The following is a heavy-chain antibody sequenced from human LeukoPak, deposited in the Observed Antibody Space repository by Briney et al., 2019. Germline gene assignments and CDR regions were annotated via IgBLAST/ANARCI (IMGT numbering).Heavy chain of an antibody. CDR2: INHSGST. CDR3: ARVKRGVTVLPTDY. CDR1: GGSFSGYY. V-gene: IGHV4-34*01. Sequence: TSETLSLTCAVYGGSFSGYYWSWIRQPPGKGLEWIGEINHSGSTNYNPSLKSRVTISVDTSKNQFSLKLSSVIAADTAVYYCARVKRGVTVLPTDYWGQGTLVTVSS. D-gene: IGHD1-14*01. J-gene: IGHJ4*02.